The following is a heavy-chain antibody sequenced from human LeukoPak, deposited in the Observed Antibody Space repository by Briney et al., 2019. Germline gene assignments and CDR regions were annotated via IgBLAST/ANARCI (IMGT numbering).Heavy chain of an antibody. CDR3: ANTVASWLAHFDH. CDR2: ISDDGSNQ. D-gene: IGHD4-17*01. V-gene: IGHV3-30*18. CDR1: GLTLSDYG. J-gene: IGHJ4*02. Sequence: PGGSLRLSCAASGLTLSDYGMEWFRQAPGKGLEWVAVISDDGSNQYYADSVKGRIIISRDNSKNTLYLQMNRLRPEDTAVYYCANTVASWLAHFDHWGQGTLVTVSS.